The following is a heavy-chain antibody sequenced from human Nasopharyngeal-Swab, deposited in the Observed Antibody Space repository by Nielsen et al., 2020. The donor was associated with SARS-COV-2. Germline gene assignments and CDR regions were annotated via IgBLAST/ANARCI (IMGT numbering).Heavy chain of an antibody. CDR3: ARSPGDFWSGYYPPNHVWNAFDI. D-gene: IGHD3-3*01. CDR2: IFSNDEK. J-gene: IGHJ3*02. CDR1: GFSLNNARMG. Sequence: SGPTLVKPPETLTLTCTVSGFSLNNARMGVSWIRQPPGKALEWLALIFSNDEKSYSTSLKSRLTISKDTSKSQVVLTMTNMDPVDTATYYCARSPGDFWSGYYPPNHVWNAFDIWGQGTMVTVSS. V-gene: IGHV2-26*01.